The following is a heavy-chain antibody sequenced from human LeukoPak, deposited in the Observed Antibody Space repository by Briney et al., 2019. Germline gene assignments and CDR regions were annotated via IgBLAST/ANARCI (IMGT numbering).Heavy chain of an antibody. CDR3: ARDRYYYDSSARYFDY. V-gene: IGHV4-4*02. CDR1: GGSISSSTW. Sequence: TLSLTCTVSGGSISSSTWWSWVRQPPGKGLECIGEIHHSGTTNYNPSLKSRVTISIDKSKNQFSLKLSSVTAADTAVYYCARDRYYYDSSARYFDYWGQGTLVTVSS. D-gene: IGHD3-22*01. J-gene: IGHJ4*02. CDR2: IHHSGTT.